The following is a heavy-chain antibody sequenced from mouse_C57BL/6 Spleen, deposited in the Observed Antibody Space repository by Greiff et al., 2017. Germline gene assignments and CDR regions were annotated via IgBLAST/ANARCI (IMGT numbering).Heavy chain of an antibody. V-gene: IGHV1-80*01. CDR1: GYAFSSYW. Sequence: VQLVESGAELVKPGASVKISCKASGYAFSSYWMNWVKQRPGQGLEWIGQIYPGDGDTNYNGKFKGKATLTADKSSSTAYMQLRSLTSEDSAVYFCAIKGNSWYFDVWGTGTTVTVSS. J-gene: IGHJ1*03. CDR3: AIKGNSWYFDV. CDR2: IYPGDGDT. D-gene: IGHD2-1*01.